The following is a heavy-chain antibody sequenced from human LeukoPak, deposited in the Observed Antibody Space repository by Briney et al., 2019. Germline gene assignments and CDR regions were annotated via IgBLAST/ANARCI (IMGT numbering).Heavy chain of an antibody. J-gene: IGHJ4*02. CDR3: ARGRHDRSGYIFDY. V-gene: IGHV4-34*01. CDR2: INHSGST. D-gene: IGHD3-22*01. CDR1: GGSFSGYY. Sequence: SETLSLTCAVYGGSFSGYYWSWIRQPPGKGLEWIGEINHSGSTNYNPSLKSRVTISVDTSKNQFSLKLSSVTAADTAVYYCARGRHDRSGYIFDYWGQGTLVTVSS.